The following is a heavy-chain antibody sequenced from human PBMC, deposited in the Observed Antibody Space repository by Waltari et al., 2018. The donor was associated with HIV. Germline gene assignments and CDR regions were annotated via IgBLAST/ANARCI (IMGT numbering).Heavy chain of an antibody. Sequence: EVQLLESGGGLVQPGGSLSLSCSAPGYTFSTDATHWVRQAPGKGLEWVSVITGSGGRTYYADSVKGRFTISRDKSKNTLYLQMNSLRAEDTAIYYCAKERVAGYYYYGMDVWGQGTTVTVSS. CDR2: ITGSGGRT. J-gene: IGHJ6*02. V-gene: IGHV3-23*01. CDR1: GYTFSTDA. D-gene: IGHD6-19*01. CDR3: AKERVAGYYYYGMDV.